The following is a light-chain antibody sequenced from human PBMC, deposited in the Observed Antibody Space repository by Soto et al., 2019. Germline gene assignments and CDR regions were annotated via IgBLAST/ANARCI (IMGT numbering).Light chain of an antibody. CDR3: GSWDASLSANV. Sequence: QSVLTQPPSVSAAPGQKVTISCSGISSNIGNNYVSWYQQLPGTAPKLLIFETDKRPSGIPDRFSGSKSGTSATLGITGLQTGDEADYYCGSWDASLSANVFGSGTKLTVL. J-gene: IGLJ1*01. CDR2: ETD. V-gene: IGLV1-51*02. CDR1: SSNIGNNY.